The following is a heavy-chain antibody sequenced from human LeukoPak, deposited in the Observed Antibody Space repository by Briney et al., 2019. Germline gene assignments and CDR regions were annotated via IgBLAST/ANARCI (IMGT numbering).Heavy chain of an antibody. CDR1: GFTVSSNY. CDR2: IYSGGST. CDR3: ARDAYYDSSGKNAFDI. D-gene: IGHD3-22*01. V-gene: IGHV3-53*04. J-gene: IGHJ3*02. Sequence: GGSLRLSCAASGFTVSSNYMSWVRQAPGKGLEWVSVIYSGGSTYYADSVKGRFTISRHNSKNTLYLQMNSLRAEDTAVYYCARDAYYDSSGKNAFDIWGRGTMVTVSS.